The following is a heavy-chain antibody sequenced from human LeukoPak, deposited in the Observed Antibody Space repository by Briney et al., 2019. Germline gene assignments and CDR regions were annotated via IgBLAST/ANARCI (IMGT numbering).Heavy chain of an antibody. CDR2: ISSSDSTI. D-gene: IGHD4-23*01. Sequence: GGSLRLSCAASGFTFSSYEMHWVRQARGKGLEWVSYISSSDSTIYYADSVKGRFTISRDNAKNSLYLQMNSLRAEDTAVYYCARDYGGSSPFDYWGQGTLVTVSS. CDR1: GFTFSSYE. V-gene: IGHV3-48*03. J-gene: IGHJ4*02. CDR3: ARDYGGSSPFDY.